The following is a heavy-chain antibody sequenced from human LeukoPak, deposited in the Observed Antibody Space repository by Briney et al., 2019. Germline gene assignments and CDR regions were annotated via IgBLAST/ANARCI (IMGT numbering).Heavy chain of an antibody. CDR3: ARPSVAGPYFDF. CDR1: GFTFITYW. D-gene: IGHD6-19*01. J-gene: IGHJ4*02. CDR2: INNDGSNT. V-gene: IGHV3-74*01. Sequence: PGGSLRLSCAASGFTFITYWMHWVRQAPGKGLVWVSRINNDGSNTNYADSVKGRFTISRDNAKNTLYLQMNSLRAEDTAVYCCARPSVAGPYFDFWGQGTLVTVSS.